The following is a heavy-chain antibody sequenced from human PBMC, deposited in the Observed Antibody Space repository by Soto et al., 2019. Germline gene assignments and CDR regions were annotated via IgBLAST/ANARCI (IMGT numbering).Heavy chain of an antibody. J-gene: IGHJ6*02. D-gene: IGHD3-9*01. CDR3: ARQGWGIVRYLDWLSNAIYFYYGTDV. CDR1: GGAISSSSYY. Sequence: SETLSLTCTVSGGAISSSSYYWGWIRQPPGKGLEWIGSTYYSGSTYYNPSLKSRVTISVDTSKNQFSLKLSSVTAADTAVYYCARQGWGIVRYLDWLSNAIYFYYGTDVWGQGTTVTVS. V-gene: IGHV4-39*01. CDR2: TYYSGST.